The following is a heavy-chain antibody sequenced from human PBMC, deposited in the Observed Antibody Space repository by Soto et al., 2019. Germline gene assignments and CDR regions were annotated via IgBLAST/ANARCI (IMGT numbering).Heavy chain of an antibody. CDR3: ARSRDGYSFYFYYGMDG. J-gene: IGHJ6*02. CDR2: ILHDGSAE. V-gene: IGHV3-30*03. D-gene: IGHD4-4*01. Sequence: GGSLRLSCAASGFTFTSYDMHWVRQAPGKGLEWMALILHDGSAEYYADSVKGRFTISRDNSKNTLYLQMNSLRAEDTAVYYCARSRDGYSFYFYYGMDGWGQGTTVTVSS. CDR1: GFTFTSYD.